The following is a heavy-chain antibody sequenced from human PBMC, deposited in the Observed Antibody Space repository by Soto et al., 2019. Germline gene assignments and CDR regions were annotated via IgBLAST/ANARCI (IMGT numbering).Heavy chain of an antibody. CDR2: ISSSSSYI. CDR3: AREKAFYGSGSYYIKPVDY. J-gene: IGHJ4*02. V-gene: IGHV3-21*01. D-gene: IGHD3-10*01. CDR1: GFTFSSYS. Sequence: PGGSLRLSCAASGFTFSSYSMNWVRQAPGKGLEWVSSISSSSSYIYYADSVKGRFTISRDNAKNSLYLQMNSLRAEDTAVYYCAREKAFYGSGSYYIKPVDYWGQGTLVTVSS.